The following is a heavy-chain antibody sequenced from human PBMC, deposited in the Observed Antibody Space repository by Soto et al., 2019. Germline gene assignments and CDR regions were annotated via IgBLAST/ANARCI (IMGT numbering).Heavy chain of an antibody. CDR3: AREKRLGVLVPAARYAFDI. CDR2: IYHSGST. D-gene: IGHD2-2*01. Sequence: QVQLQESGPGLVKPSGTLSLTCAVSGGSISSSNWWSWVRQPPGKGLEWIGEIYHSGSTNYNPSLKSRVTISVDKSKNQFSLKLSSVTAADTAVYYCAREKRLGVLVPAARYAFDIWGQGTMVTVSS. CDR1: GGSISSSNW. J-gene: IGHJ3*02. V-gene: IGHV4-4*02.